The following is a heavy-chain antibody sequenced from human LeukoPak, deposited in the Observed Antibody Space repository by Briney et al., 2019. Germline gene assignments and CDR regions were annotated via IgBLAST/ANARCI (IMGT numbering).Heavy chain of an antibody. CDR2: IYYSGST. CDR1: GGSISSSSYY. Sequence: SETLSLTCTVSGGSISSSSYYWGWIRQPPGKGLEWIGSIYYSGSTYYNPSLKSRVTISVDTSKNQFSLELSSVTAADTAVYYCASWSGYYSGWFDPWGQGTLVTVSP. J-gene: IGHJ5*02. CDR3: ASWSGYYSGWFDP. V-gene: IGHV4-39*01. D-gene: IGHD3-3*01.